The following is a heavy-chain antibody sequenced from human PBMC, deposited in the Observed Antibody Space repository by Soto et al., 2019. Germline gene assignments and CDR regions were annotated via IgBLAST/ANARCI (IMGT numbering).Heavy chain of an antibody. CDR2: INHSGST. D-gene: IGHD3-3*01. CDR3: AGFTIFGVASPAYWFDP. CDR1: GGSFSGYY. V-gene: IGHV4-34*01. Sequence: SETLSLTCAVYGGSFSGYYWSWIRQPPGKGLEWIGEINHSGSTNYNPSLKSRVTISVDTSKNQFSLKLSSVTAADTAVYYCAGFTIFGVASPAYWFDPWGRGTLVTVYS. J-gene: IGHJ5*02.